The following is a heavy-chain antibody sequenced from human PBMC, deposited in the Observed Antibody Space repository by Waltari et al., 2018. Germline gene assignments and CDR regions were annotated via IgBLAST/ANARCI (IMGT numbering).Heavy chain of an antibody. D-gene: IGHD2-21*01. CDR3: AKCRDSYQFEYFQF. Sequence: EVQLLESGGGWVQLGGSMSLSCAAPGSTFSDYSMSWVRQAPGKGLEWVSSISSSGTTTYYADSVKGRFTNSRDNSRNTLYLQMNSLRAEDTALYYCAKCRDSYQFEYFQFWGQGTLVTVSS. CDR2: ISSSGTTT. V-gene: IGHV3-23*01. J-gene: IGHJ1*01. CDR1: GSTFSDYS.